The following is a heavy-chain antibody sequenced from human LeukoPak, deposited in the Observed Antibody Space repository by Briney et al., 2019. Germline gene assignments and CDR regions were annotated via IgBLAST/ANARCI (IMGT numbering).Heavy chain of an antibody. J-gene: IGHJ4*02. CDR3: ARRSTTGKNYFDY. CDR2: IYYTGGT. Sequence: PSETLSLTCTVSGGSISTSGYYWGWIRQPPGRGLEWIGSIYYTGGTYYNPSLKSRVTISVDTSKNQFSLKLSSVTAADTAVYYCARRSTTGKNYFDYWGQGTLVTVSS. CDR1: GGSISTSGYY. V-gene: IGHV4-39*01. D-gene: IGHD2-8*02.